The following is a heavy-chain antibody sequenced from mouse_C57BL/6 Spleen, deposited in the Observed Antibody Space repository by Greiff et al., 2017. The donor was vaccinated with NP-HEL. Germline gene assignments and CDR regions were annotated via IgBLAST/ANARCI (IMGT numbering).Heavy chain of an antibody. V-gene: IGHV1-7*01. CDR2: INPSSGYT. D-gene: IGHD4-1*01. CDR1: GYTFTSYW. J-gene: IGHJ4*01. CDR3: ARWEASNDYAMDY. Sequence: VQLQQSGAELAQPGASVKLSCKASGYTFTSYWMHWVKQRPGQGLEWIGYINPSSGYTKYNQKFKDKATLTADKSSSTAYMQLSSLTYEDSAVYYCARWEASNDYAMDYWSQGASVNVSS.